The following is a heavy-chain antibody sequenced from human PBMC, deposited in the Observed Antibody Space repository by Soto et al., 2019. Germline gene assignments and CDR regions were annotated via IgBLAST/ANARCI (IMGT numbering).Heavy chain of an antibody. CDR1: GVTFSSET. D-gene: IGHD3-10*01. J-gene: IGHJ4*02. CDR2: NIPLFGTA. V-gene: IGHV1-69*01. Sequence: QVQLVQSGADVKKPGSSVKVSCQASGVTFSSETLGWVRQAPGQGLEWVGGNIPLFGTASYAQKFQGRVTITEDESTSTVYMELSSLRSDDTAVYFCATELGENPASPFDAWGQGTLVTVSS. CDR3: ATELGENPASPFDA.